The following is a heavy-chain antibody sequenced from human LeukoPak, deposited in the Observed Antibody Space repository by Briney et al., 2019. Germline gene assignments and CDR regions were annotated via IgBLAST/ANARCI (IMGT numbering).Heavy chain of an antibody. Sequence: GASVKVSCKASGYTFTSYYMHWVRQAPGQGLEWMGIINPSGGSTSYAQKFQGRVTMTRDMSTSTVYMELSSLRSEDTAVYYCARDGGRITIFGVVFSYYYYYYMDVWGKGTTVTVSS. V-gene: IGHV1-46*01. J-gene: IGHJ6*03. CDR1: GYTFTSYY. D-gene: IGHD3-3*01. CDR3: ARDGGRITIFGVVFSYYYYYYMDV. CDR2: INPSGGST.